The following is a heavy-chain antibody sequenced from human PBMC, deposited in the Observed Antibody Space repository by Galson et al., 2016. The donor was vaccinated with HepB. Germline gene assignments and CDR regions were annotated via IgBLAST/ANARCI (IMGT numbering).Heavy chain of an antibody. CDR3: AKSSGRRFCNSASCNTQRFDP. CDR2: INGSGTGT. J-gene: IGHJ5*02. V-gene: IGHV3-23*01. CDR1: GFTISSYA. D-gene: IGHD2-2*02. Sequence: SLRLSCAVSGFTISSYAMSWVRQAPGKGLEWVSAINGSGTGTYYAGSVKGRFTISRDNSKNTLYLQMNSLKAGDTAVYYCAKSSGRRFCNSASCNTQRFDPWGQGTLVTVSS.